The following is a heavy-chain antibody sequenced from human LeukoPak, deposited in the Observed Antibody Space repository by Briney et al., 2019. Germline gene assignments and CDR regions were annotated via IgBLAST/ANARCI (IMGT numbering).Heavy chain of an antibody. CDR3: ARDEWGSSVY. CDR1: GFTFSSYS. J-gene: IGHJ4*02. V-gene: IGHV3-66*01. D-gene: IGHD6-6*01. CDR2: IYSGGST. Sequence: GGSLRLSCAASGFTFSSYSMNWLRQAPGQGLEWVSVIYSGGSTYYADSVKGRFTISRDNSKNTLYLQMNSLRAEDTAVYYCARDEWGSSVYWGQGTLVTVSS.